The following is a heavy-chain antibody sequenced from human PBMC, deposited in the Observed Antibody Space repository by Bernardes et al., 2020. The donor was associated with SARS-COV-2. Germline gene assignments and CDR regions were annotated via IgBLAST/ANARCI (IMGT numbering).Heavy chain of an antibody. Sequence: GGSLRLSCAASGFTFDDYAMHWVRQAPGKGLEWVSGISWNSGSRNYADSVKGRFTISRDNAKNSLYLQMNSLRAEDTALYYCAKDINVISYGMDVWGQGTTVTVS. J-gene: IGHJ6*02. CDR3: AKDINVISYGMDV. CDR1: GFTFDDYA. CDR2: ISWNSGSR. V-gene: IGHV3-9*01.